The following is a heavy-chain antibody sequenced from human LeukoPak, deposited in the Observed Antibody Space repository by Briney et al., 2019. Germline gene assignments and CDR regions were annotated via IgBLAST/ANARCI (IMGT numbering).Heavy chain of an antibody. J-gene: IGHJ4*02. Sequence: SETLSLTCNVSGVSISSSSYYWGWIRQPPGNGLEWIGSIYSSGSTYYNSSLKSRVTISIDTSKNQVSLKMSSVTAADTAVYYCASSTPYYYDISGYHNPTHSDYWGQGTLVTVSS. CDR1: GVSISSSSYY. CDR2: IYSSGST. D-gene: IGHD3-22*01. V-gene: IGHV4-39*01. CDR3: ASSTPYYYDISGYHNPTHSDY.